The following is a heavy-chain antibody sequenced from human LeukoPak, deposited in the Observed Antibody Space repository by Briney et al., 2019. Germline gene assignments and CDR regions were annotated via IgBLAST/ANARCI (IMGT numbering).Heavy chain of an antibody. J-gene: IGHJ4*02. D-gene: IGHD4-23*01. Sequence: PSETLSLTCTVSGGSISSYYSSWTRQPPGEGLEWIGYIYYSGSTNYNPSLKSRVTISVDTSKNQFSLKLSSVTAADTAVYYCARGRITTVVPFDYWGQRTLVTVSS. CDR3: ARGRITTVVPFDY. V-gene: IGHV4-59*01. CDR2: IYYSGST. CDR1: GGSISSYY.